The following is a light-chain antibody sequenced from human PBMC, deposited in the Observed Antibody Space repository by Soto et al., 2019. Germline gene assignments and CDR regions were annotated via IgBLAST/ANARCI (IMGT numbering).Light chain of an antibody. CDR3: CSYAGSPWV. CDR2: AVT. V-gene: IGLV2-11*01. Sequence: QSVLTQPRSVSGSPGQSVTISCTGTSSDVGGYNYVSWYQQHPGKPPKLMIFAVTERPSGVPDRFSGSKSGNTASLTISGLQAEDEADYYCCSYAGSPWVFGGGTKVTVL. J-gene: IGLJ3*02. CDR1: SSDVGGYNY.